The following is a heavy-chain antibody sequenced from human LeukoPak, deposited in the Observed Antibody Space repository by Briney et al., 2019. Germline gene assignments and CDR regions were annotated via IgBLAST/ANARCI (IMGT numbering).Heavy chain of an antibody. J-gene: IGHJ4*02. CDR2: IRSSSTYT. CDR3: ARDWAYYDSSGSPPDY. CDR1: GFTFSDYY. V-gene: IGHV3-11*05. D-gene: IGHD3-22*01. Sequence: GGSLRLSCAASGFTFSDYYTSWIRQAPGKGLEWVSYIRSSSTYTNYADSVKGRFTISRDNAKNSLYLQMSSLRAEDTAVYYCARDWAYYDSSGSPPDYWGQGTLVTVSS.